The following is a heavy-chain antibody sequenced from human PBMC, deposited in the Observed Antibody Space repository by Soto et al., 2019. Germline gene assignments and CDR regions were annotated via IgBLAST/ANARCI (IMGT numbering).Heavy chain of an antibody. J-gene: IGHJ4*02. CDR1: GYTFTGYY. CDR2: INANNGNT. D-gene: IGHD1-26*01. Sequence: ASVKVSCKASGYTFTGYYMHWVRQAPGQGLEWMGWINANNGNTNYAQKLQGRVTMTTDTSTSTAYMELRSLRSDDTAVYYCARVIEYYFDYWGQGTLVTVSS. V-gene: IGHV1-18*04. CDR3: ARVIEYYFDY.